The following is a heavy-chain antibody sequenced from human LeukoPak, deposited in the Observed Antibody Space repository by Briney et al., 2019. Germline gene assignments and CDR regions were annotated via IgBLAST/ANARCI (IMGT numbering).Heavy chain of an antibody. J-gene: IGHJ6*03. CDR2: MNPNSGNT. CDR1: GYTFTGYY. V-gene: IGHV1-8*02. CDR3: ARGAHYDFWSGYYPYYYYYYMDV. Sequence: GASVKVSCKASGYTFTGYYMHWVRQAPGQGLEWMGWMNPNSGNTGYAQKFQGRVTMTRNTSISTAYMELSSLRSEDTAVYYCARGAHYDFWSGYYPYYYYYYMDVWGKGTTVTVSS. D-gene: IGHD3-3*01.